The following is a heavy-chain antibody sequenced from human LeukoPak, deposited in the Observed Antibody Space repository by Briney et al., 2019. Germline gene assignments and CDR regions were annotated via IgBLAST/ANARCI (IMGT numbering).Heavy chain of an antibody. D-gene: IGHD3-22*01. CDR1: GGSISSGGYY. Sequence: PSETLSLTCTVSGGSISSGGYYWSWIRQPAGKGLEWIGEINHSGSTNYNPSLKSRVTISVDTSKNQFSLKLSSVTAADTAIYYCARETRNYYDSIGYYLFDYWGQGTLVTVSS. CDR3: ARETRNYYDSIGYYLFDY. CDR2: INHSGST. J-gene: IGHJ4*02. V-gene: IGHV4-61*09.